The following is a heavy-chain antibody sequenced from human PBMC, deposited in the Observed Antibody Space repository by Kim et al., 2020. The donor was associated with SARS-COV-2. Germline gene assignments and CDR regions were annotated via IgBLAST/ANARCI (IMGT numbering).Heavy chain of an antibody. CDR3: ARGGGLYSSSSRYDY. CDR1: GGSFSGYY. V-gene: IGHV4-34*01. J-gene: IGHJ4*02. D-gene: IGHD6-6*01. CDR2: INHSGST. Sequence: SETLSLTCAVYGGSFSGYYWSWIRQPPGKGLEWIGEINHSGSTNYNPSLKSRVTISVDTSKYQFSLKLSSVTAADTAVYYCARGGGLYSSSSRYDYWGQGTLVTVSS.